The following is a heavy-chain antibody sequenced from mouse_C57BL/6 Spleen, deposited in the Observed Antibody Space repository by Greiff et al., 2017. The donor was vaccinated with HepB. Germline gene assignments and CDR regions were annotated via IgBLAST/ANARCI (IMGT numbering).Heavy chain of an antibody. V-gene: IGHV3-6*01. CDR1: GYSITSGYY. J-gene: IGHJ1*03. D-gene: IGHD4-1*01. Sequence: EVQLQESGPGLVKPSQSLSLTCSVTGYSITSGYYWNWIRQFPGNKLEWMGYISYDGSNNYNPSLKNRISITRYTSKNQFFLKLNSVTTEDTATYYCARAGTVWYFDVWGTGTTVTVSS. CDR3: ARAGTVWYFDV. CDR2: ISYDGSN.